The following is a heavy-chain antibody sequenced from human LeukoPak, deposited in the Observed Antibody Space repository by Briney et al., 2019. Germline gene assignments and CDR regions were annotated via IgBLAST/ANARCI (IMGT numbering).Heavy chain of an antibody. CDR3: ARGSYSAPGGWFDP. CDR1: GFTFSSYA. J-gene: IGHJ5*02. V-gene: IGHV3-64*01. CDR2: ISSNGGST. Sequence: PGGSLRLSCAASGFTFSSYAMHWVRQAPGKGLEYVSAISSNGGSTYYANSVKGRFTISRDNSKNTLYLQMGSLRAEDMAVYYCARGSYSAPGGWFDPWGQGTLVTVSS. D-gene: IGHD6-13*01.